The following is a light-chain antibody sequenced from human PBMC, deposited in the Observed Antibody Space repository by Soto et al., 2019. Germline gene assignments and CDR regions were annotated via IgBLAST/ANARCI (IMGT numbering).Light chain of an antibody. CDR3: QQYERYST. J-gene: IGKJ1*01. Sequence: DYQVTQSPSTLSASVGDRVTITCRASQNIYTWLAWYQQKPGIAPKLLIHKASTLESGVPSRFSGSGSGTEFTLSIIGLQPEDSATYYCQQYERYSTFGQGTKVDIK. CDR1: QNIYTW. CDR2: KAS. V-gene: IGKV1-5*03.